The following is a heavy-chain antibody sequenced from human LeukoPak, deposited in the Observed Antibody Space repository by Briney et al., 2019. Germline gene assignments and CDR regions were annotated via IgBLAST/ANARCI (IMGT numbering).Heavy chain of an antibody. CDR1: GFSFDDYA. CDR3: ARTQIGYCSGTSCTLYYFDY. D-gene: IGHD2-2*01. Sequence: PGGSLRLSCAASGFSFDDYAMSWVRQDPGKGLEWVSSINRNGGSTAYAESVKGRFTISRDNAKNSLYLQMNSLRAEDTALYYCARTQIGYCSGTSCTLYYFDYWGQGTLATVSS. CDR2: INRNGGST. J-gene: IGHJ4*02. V-gene: IGHV3-20*04.